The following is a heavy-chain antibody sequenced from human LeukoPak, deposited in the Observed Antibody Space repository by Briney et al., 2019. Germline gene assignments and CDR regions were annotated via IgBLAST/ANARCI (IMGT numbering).Heavy chain of an antibody. Sequence: ASVKVSCKASGYTFTGYYMHWVRQAPGQGLEWMGRIIPNSGGTNYAQKFQGRVTMTRDTSISTAYMELSRLRSDDTAVYYCARARYCSSTSCYWFDPWGQGTLVTVSS. J-gene: IGHJ5*02. CDR1: GYTFTGYY. CDR3: ARARYCSSTSCYWFDP. CDR2: IIPNSGGT. V-gene: IGHV1-2*06. D-gene: IGHD2-2*01.